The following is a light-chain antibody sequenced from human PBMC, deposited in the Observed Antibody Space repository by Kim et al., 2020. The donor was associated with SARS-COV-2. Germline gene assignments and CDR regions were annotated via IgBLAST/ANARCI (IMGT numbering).Light chain of an antibody. CDR1: QSVNSNY. CDR3: QQYGTSPET. Sequence: SPGARATLSCRASQSVNSNYLAWYQRKPGQAPRLLIYGASNRATGIPDRFSGSGSGTDFTLSINRLEPEDFAVYDCQQYGTSPETFGGGTKVDIK. J-gene: IGKJ4*01. CDR2: GAS. V-gene: IGKV3-20*01.